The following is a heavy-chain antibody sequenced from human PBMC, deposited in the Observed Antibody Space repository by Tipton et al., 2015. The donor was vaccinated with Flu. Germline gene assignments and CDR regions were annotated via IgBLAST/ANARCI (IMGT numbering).Heavy chain of an antibody. CDR2: IYPSGTT. CDR1: SGSISTTSYF. V-gene: IGHV4-39*07. CDR3: ARGLGSFDFWSGSDY. Sequence: TLSLTCTVSSGSISTTSYFCAWIRQPPGTGLELIGSIYPSGTTYYNPSLTSRVTISADTSKNQFSLNLISVTAADTAVYFCARGLGSFDFWSGSDYWGQGTLVTVSS. J-gene: IGHJ4*02. D-gene: IGHD3-3*01.